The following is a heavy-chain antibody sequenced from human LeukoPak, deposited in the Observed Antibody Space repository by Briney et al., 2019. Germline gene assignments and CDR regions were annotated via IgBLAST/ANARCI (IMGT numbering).Heavy chain of an antibody. D-gene: IGHD3-3*01. CDR3: ARIRFLEWLSPDCFDY. J-gene: IGHJ4*02. CDR2: IYHSGST. V-gene: IGHV4-38-2*02. Sequence: SETLSLTCTVSGYSISSGYFWGWIRQPPGKGLEWIGSIYHSGSTYYNPSLKSRVTISGDTSKNQFSLKLSSVTAADTAVYYCARIRFLEWLSPDCFDYWGQGTLVTVSS. CDR1: GYSISSGYF.